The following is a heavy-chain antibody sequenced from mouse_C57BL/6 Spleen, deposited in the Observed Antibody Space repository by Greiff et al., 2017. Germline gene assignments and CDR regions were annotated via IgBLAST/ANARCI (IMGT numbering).Heavy chain of an antibody. CDR3: ASDHYYGSSYWYFDG. Sequence: EVQLVESGGGLVKPGGSLKLSCAASGFTFSSYAMSWVRQTPEKRLEWVATISDGGSYTYYPDNVKGRFTISRDNAKNNLYLQLSHLKSEDTALYYCASDHYYGSSYWYFDGWGTGTTVTVSS. J-gene: IGHJ1*03. CDR2: ISDGGSYT. D-gene: IGHD1-1*01. V-gene: IGHV5-4*01. CDR1: GFTFSSYA.